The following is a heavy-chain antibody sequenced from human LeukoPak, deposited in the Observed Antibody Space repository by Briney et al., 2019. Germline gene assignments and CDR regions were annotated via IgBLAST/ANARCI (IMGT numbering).Heavy chain of an antibody. CDR2: MNPNSGNT. CDR1: GGTFTSYD. V-gene: IGHV1-8*03. Sequence: ASVKVSCKASGGTFTSYDINWVRQATGQGLEWMGWMNPNSGNTGYAQKFQGRVTITRNTSISTAYMELSSLRSEDTAVYYCARMRGRFAFDIWGQGTMVTVSS. J-gene: IGHJ3*02. D-gene: IGHD3-16*01. CDR3: ARMRGRFAFDI.